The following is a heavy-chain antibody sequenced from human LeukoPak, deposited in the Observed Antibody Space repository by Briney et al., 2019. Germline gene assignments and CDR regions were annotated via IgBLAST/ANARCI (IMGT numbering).Heavy chain of an antibody. V-gene: IGHV4-31*03. CDR3: ARLNSGSSVGLTFDY. Sequence: PSQTLSLTCTVSGGSMSSGGYYWSWIRQHPGKGLEWIGYIYYSGSTYYNPSLKSRVTISVNTSKNHFSLKLSSVTAADTAVYYCARLNSGSSVGLTFDYWGQGTLVTVSS. CDR1: GGSMSSGGYY. D-gene: IGHD1-26*01. J-gene: IGHJ4*02. CDR2: IYYSGST.